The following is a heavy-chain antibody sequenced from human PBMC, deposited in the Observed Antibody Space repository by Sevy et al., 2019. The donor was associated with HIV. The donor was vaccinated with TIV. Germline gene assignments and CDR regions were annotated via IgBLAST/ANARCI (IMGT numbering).Heavy chain of an antibody. CDR2: INPNSGGT. V-gene: IGHV1-2*02. CDR3: ARDYFFDSSGYYSRLGY. J-gene: IGHJ4*02. CDR1: GYTFTGYY. Sequence: ASVKVSCKASGYTFTGYYMHWVRQAPGQGLEWMGWINPNSGGTNYAQKFQGRVTMTRDASIYTAYMELTRLSSDDTAVYYCARDYFFDSSGYYSRLGYWGQGTLVTVSS. D-gene: IGHD3-22*01.